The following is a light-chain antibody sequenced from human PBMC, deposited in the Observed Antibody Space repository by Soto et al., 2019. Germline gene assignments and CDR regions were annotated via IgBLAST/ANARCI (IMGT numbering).Light chain of an antibody. V-gene: IGLV6-57*04. CDR2: ENN. CDR1: SGSIANNY. Sequence: NFMLTQPHSVSESPGKTLSISCTRSSGSIANNYVQWYQQRPGSAPTTVIYENNQRLSGVPDRFSGSIDSSSNSASLIISGLETEDEADYYCQSYDSSDRGIFGGGTKVTVL. CDR3: QSYDSSDRGI. J-gene: IGLJ2*01.